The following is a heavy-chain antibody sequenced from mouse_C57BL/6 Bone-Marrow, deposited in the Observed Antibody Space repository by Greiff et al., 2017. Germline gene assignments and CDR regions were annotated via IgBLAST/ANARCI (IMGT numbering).Heavy chain of an antibody. Sequence: QVQLQQPGAELVKPGASVKLSCKASGYTFTSYWMQWVKQRPGQGLEWIGEIDPSDSYTNYNQKFKGKATLTVDTSSSTAYMQLSSLTSEDSAVYYCASGSPCYFDYWGQGTTLTVSS. D-gene: IGHD4-1*01. CDR3: ASGSPCYFDY. J-gene: IGHJ2*01. CDR1: GYTFTSYW. CDR2: IDPSDSYT. V-gene: IGHV1-50*01.